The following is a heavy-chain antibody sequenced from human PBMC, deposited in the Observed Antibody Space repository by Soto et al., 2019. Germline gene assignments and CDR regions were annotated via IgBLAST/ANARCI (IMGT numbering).Heavy chain of an antibody. V-gene: IGHV4-39*01. Sequence: QLQLQESGPGLVKPSETLSLTCTVSGGSISSSSYYWGWIRQPPGKGLEWIGSIYYSGSTYYNPSLKSRVTISVDTSKNQFSLKLSSVTAADTAVYYCARLGLGIAAAGKIDYWGQGTLVTVSS. CDR3: ARLGLGIAAAGKIDY. J-gene: IGHJ4*02. CDR2: IYYSGST. CDR1: GGSISSSSYY. D-gene: IGHD6-13*01.